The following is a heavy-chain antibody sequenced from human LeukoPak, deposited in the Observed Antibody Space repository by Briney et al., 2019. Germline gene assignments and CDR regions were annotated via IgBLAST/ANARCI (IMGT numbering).Heavy chain of an antibody. J-gene: IGHJ6*03. CDR1: GFTFSSYS. CDR2: ISSNSTYI. CDR3: ARDEITDYMDV. D-gene: IGHD5-24*01. Sequence: PGGSLRLSCAASGFTFSSYSMNWVRQAPGKGLEWVSYISSNSTYIYYADSVKGRFTISRDNAKNSLFLQMNSLRTEDTAVYYCARDEITDYMDVWGKGTTVTVSS. V-gene: IGHV3-21*01.